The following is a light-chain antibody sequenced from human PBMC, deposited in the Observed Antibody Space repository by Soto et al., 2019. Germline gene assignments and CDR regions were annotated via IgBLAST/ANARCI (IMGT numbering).Light chain of an antibody. CDR2: GAS. V-gene: IGKV3-20*01. J-gene: IGKJ2*01. CDR3: QQYGRSLYT. Sequence: EIVLTQSPGTLSLSPGERATLSCRASPSLTNSYLAWYQQKPGQSPRLIIYGASIRATGIPDRFSGSGSGTDFTLTISRLEPEDFAVYYCQQYGRSLYTFGQGTKLEIK. CDR1: PSLTNSY.